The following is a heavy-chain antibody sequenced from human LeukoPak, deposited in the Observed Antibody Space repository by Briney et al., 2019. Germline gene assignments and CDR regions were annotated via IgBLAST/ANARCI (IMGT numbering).Heavy chain of an antibody. CDR2: IRYNGNNQ. D-gene: IGHD3-10*01. J-gene: IGHJ4*02. Sequence: GGSLRLFCAASGLTFSNYAMHCVRQAPGKGLEWVAFIRYNGNNQYYADSVKGRFTISRVNSKDTLYLQMNSLRADDTAVYYCARDRAYVAMVRGVLDYWGQKTLVTVSS. V-gene: IGHV3-30*02. CDR3: ARDRAYVAMVRGVLDY. CDR1: GLTFSNYA.